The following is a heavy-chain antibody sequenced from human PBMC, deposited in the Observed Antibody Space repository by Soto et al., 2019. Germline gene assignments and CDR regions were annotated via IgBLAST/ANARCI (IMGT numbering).Heavy chain of an antibody. J-gene: IGHJ6*02. CDR2: ISYDGSNK. CDR3: AKEIAARLVPYYYYYGMDV. V-gene: IGHV3-30*18. CDR1: GFTFSSYG. Sequence: GGSLRLSCAASGFTFSSYGMHWVRQAPGKGLEWVAVISYDGSNKYYADSVKGRFTISRDNSKNTLYLQMNSLRAEDTAVYYCAKEIAARLVPYYYYYGMDVWGQGTTVTVSS. D-gene: IGHD6-6*01.